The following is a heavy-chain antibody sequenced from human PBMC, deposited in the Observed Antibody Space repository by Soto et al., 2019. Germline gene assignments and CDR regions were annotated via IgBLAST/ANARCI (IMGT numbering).Heavy chain of an antibody. J-gene: IGHJ5*01. CDR1: GYSISSGYY. CDR2: IYHSGST. D-gene: IGHD3-16*01. Sequence: SETLSLTCAVSGYSISSGYYWGCVRQPPGKGLEWIGSIYHSGSTYYNPSLKSRVTISVDTSKNQFSLKLSSVTAADTAVYYCARDWGPYWFDSWGQGILVTVSS. V-gene: IGHV4-38-2*02. CDR3: ARDWGPYWFDS.